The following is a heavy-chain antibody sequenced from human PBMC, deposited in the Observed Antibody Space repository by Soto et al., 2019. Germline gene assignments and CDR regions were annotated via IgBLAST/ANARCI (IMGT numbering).Heavy chain of an antibody. V-gene: IGHV3-23*01. D-gene: IGHD3-9*01. CDR3: AKGASYDILTGFDY. CDR1: GFTFSSHA. CDR2: ISGSAGST. J-gene: IGHJ4*02. Sequence: CLRLSCAAPGFTFSSHAMSWGRQAPGKGLEWVSAISGSAGSTYYADSVKGRFTISRDNSKNTLYLQMNSLRAEDTAVYYCAKGASYDILTGFDYWGQGTLVTVSS.